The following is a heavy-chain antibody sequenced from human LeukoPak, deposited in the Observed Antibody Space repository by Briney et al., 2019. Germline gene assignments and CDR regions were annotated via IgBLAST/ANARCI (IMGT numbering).Heavy chain of an antibody. D-gene: IGHD6-19*01. V-gene: IGHV3-33*01. Sequence: HSGGSLRLSCAASGFTFSSYSMHWVRQAPRKGLEWVADIWYDRCNKYYADSVKGRFTISRDNSKNTLYLQMNSLRAEDTAVYYCAMCPSGYSSGWRREYYFDYWGQGTMVTVSS. CDR1: GFTFSSYS. CDR3: AMCPSGYSSGWRREYYFDY. CDR2: IWYDRCNK. J-gene: IGHJ4*02.